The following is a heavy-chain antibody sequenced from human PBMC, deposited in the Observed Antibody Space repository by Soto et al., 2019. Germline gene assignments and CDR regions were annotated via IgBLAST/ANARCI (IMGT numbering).Heavy chain of an antibody. D-gene: IGHD6-19*01. CDR1: GYPFTSYH. V-gene: IGHV1-8*01. Sequence: QVQLVQSGAEVKKPGASVKVSCKPSGYPFTSYHVNWVRQAPGQGLEWMGWMNPDSGSTDYALKVQGRITMTRNTSMSTAYLELRSLTYEDTAIYYCARVIFISKGYDSGWYIAHWGQGTQVIVSS. CDR3: ARVIFISKGYDSGWYIAH. CDR2: MNPDSGST. J-gene: IGHJ5*02.